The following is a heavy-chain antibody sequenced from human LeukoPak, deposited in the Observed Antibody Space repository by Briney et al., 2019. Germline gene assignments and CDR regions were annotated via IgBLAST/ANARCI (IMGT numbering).Heavy chain of an antibody. D-gene: IGHD3-10*01. CDR3: ARVGEFD. J-gene: IGHJ4*02. CDR1: GFTFSSYG. CDR2: ISYDGSNK. V-gene: IGHV3-30*03. Sequence: GGSLRLSCAASGFTFSSYGMHWVRQAPGKGLEWVAVISYDGSNKYYADSVRGRFTISRDNSKSTLYLQMNSLRAEDTALYYCARVGEFDWGQGTLVTVSS.